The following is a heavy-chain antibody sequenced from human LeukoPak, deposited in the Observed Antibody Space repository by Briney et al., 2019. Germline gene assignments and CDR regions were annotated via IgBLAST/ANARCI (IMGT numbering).Heavy chain of an antibody. CDR2: IKAGKGDT. D-gene: IGHD2-21*01. V-gene: IGHV1-3*01. CDR3: ARDDCGDTCYPGGY. CDR1: GYIFTKYV. J-gene: IGHJ4*02. Sequence: ASVNVSCKASGYIFTKYVVHWVRQAPGQRPEWMGWIKAGKGDTKYSQNSQDRLTITRNTSVSTVYMELSSLKSEDTALYYCARDDCGDTCYPGGYWGQGTLVTVSS.